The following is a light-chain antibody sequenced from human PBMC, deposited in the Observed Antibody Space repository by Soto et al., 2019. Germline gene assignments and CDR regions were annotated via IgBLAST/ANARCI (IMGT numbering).Light chain of an antibody. Sequence: DMVMTHSPAILSVSPGESATLSCRASQSVNSNYLAWYQQHPGQPPRLLIYGISTRATGIPARFSGSGSGTEFSLTISSLQSEDFAVYYCQQYSKWPITFGQGTRLEIK. J-gene: IGKJ5*01. V-gene: IGKV3-15*01. CDR1: QSVNSN. CDR2: GIS. CDR3: QQYSKWPIT.